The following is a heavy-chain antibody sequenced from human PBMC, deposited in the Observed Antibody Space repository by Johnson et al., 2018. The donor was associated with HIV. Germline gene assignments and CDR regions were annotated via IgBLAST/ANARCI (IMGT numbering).Heavy chain of an antibody. CDR3: ARDPPVTTTHNAFDI. J-gene: IGHJ3*02. D-gene: IGHD4-17*01. CDR1: GFTFSHYW. Sequence: VQLVESGGGLVQPGGSLRLSCAASGFTFSHYWLHWVRQVPGKGLLWLSFMRGDGRGITYADSVKGRFTIARDNARNTLYLQMNTLRAEDTAVYYCARDPPVTTTHNAFDIWGQGTMVTSSS. CDR2: MRGDGRGI. V-gene: IGHV3-74*01.